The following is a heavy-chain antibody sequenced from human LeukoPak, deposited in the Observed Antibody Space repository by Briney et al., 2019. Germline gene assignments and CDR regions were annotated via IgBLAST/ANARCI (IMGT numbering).Heavy chain of an antibody. V-gene: IGHV3-33*01. J-gene: IGHJ6*04. D-gene: IGHD5-18*01. CDR1: GFTFSSYG. CDR2: IWYDGSNK. Sequence: PGRSLRLSCAASGFTFSSYGMHWVRQAPGKGLEWVAVIWYDGSNKYYADSVKGRFTISRDNSKNTLYLQMNSLRAEDTAVYYCARTDTAMDYYGMDVWGKGTTVTVSS. CDR3: ARTDTAMDYYGMDV.